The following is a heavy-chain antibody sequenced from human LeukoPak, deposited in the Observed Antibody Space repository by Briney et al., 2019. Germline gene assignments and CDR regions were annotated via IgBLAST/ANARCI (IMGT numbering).Heavy chain of an antibody. J-gene: IGHJ4*02. CDR2: IKQDGSEK. CDR1: GFTFSNYW. D-gene: IGHD3-10*01. V-gene: IGHV3-7*03. Sequence: GGSLRLSCAASGFTFSNYWMTWVRQAPGKGLEWVASIKQDGSEKYYVDSVKGRFTFSRDNAKNSLYLQIDSLRAEDTAVYYCARDKSAGADTGSSFYYWGQGALVTVSS. CDR3: ARDKSAGADTGSSFYY.